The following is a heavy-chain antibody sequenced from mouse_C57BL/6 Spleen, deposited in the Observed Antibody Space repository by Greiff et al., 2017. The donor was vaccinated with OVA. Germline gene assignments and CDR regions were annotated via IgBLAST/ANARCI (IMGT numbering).Heavy chain of an antibody. D-gene: IGHD3-3*01. J-gene: IGHJ3*01. CDR2: INYDGSST. CDR1: GFTFSDYY. CDR3: ARGDEPGFAY. V-gene: IGHV5-16*01. Sequence: EVMLVESEGGLVQPGSSMKLSCTASGFTFSDYYMAWVRQVPEKGLEWVANINYDGSSTYYLDSLKSRFIISRDNAKNILYLQMSSLKSEDTATYYCARGDEPGFAYWGQGTLVTVSA.